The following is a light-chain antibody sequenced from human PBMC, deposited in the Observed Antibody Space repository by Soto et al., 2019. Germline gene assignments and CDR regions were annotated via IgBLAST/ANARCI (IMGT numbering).Light chain of an antibody. V-gene: IGKV1-17*03. J-gene: IGKJ1*01. CDR3: QQHASYPRD. Sequence: DIQMTQSPSALSAAVGDRVTITCRASQDISNRLGWFQQRPGKAPKRLIYSASGLETGVPSRFSGTGSGTEFTLTISILQPEDFSTYYCQQHASYPRDFGQGTKVEIK. CDR1: QDISNR. CDR2: SAS.